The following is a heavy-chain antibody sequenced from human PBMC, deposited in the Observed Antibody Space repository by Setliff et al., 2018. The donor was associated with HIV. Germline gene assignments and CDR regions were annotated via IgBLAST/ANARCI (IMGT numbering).Heavy chain of an antibody. V-gene: IGHV3-30*02. D-gene: IGHD3-22*01. CDR1: GFSFNSYG. CDR2: IWYDERNK. Sequence: PGGSLRLSCTGYGFSFNSYGMHWVRQAPGKGLEWVALIWYDERNKYYGDSVKGRFTVSGDNTKNTLYLHMNGLGPEDTAVYYCAKDVEFFPVPDSSGYIDYWGQGTLVTVSS. CDR3: AKDVEFFPVPDSSGYIDY. J-gene: IGHJ4*02.